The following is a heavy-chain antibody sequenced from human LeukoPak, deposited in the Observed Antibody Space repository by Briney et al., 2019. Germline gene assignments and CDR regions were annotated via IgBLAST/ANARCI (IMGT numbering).Heavy chain of an antibody. CDR2: IHTSGST. CDR3: AGYCSGGSCYNWDY. J-gene: IGHJ4*02. V-gene: IGHV4-4*07. Sequence: SETLSLTCTVSGGSISSYYWSWIRQPAGKGLEWIGRIHTSGSTNYNPSLKSRVTISVDKSKNQFSLKLSSVTAADTAVYYCAGYCSGGSCYNWDYWGQGTLVTVSS. D-gene: IGHD2-15*01. CDR1: GGSISSYY.